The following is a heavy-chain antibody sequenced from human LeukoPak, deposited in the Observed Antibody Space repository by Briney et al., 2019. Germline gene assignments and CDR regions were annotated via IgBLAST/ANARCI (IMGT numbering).Heavy chain of an antibody. CDR2: IRYDGSNK. CDR1: GFTFSSYG. V-gene: IGHV3-30*02. D-gene: IGHD3-10*01. Sequence: GGSLRLSCAASGFTFSSYGMHWVRQAPGKGLEWVAFIRYDGSNKYYADSVKGRFTISRDNSKNTLYLQMNSLRAEDTAVYYCAKVNYYGSGSYYNQFDYWGQGTLVTVSS. CDR3: AKVNYYGSGSYYNQFDY. J-gene: IGHJ4*02.